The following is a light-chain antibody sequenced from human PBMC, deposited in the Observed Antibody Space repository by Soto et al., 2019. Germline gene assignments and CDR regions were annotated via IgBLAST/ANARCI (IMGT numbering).Light chain of an antibody. J-gene: IGKJ3*01. Sequence: EIVFTQSPGTLSLSPGERGTLTCRASQSVSSSNLAWYQQKPGQPTRLIIYGASSRANGIPDRFSGSGSGTDFTLTISRLEPEDFALYYCQQYGSSPPFTFGPGTKVD. CDR3: QQYGSSPPFT. CDR1: QSVSSSN. V-gene: IGKV3-20*01. CDR2: GAS.